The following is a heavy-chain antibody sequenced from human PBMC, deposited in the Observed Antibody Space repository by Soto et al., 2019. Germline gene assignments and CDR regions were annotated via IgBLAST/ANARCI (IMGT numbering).Heavy chain of an antibody. J-gene: IGHJ6*02. Sequence: QVQLVESGGGVVQPGRSLRLSCAASGFTFSSYGMHWVRQAPGKGLEWVAVIWYDGSNKYYADSVKGRFTISRDNSKNTLYLQMNSLRAEDTAVYYCARDDVDTVRGYYSGMDVWGQGTTVTVSS. D-gene: IGHD5-18*01. CDR2: IWYDGSNK. V-gene: IGHV3-33*01. CDR1: GFTFSSYG. CDR3: ARDDVDTVRGYYSGMDV.